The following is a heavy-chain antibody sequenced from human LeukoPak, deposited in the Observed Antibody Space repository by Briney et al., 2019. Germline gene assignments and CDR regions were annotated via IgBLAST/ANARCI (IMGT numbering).Heavy chain of an antibody. J-gene: IGHJ3*02. Sequence: GGSLRLSCATSGFTFSSYSMHWVRQAPGKGLEWVSYISSSSSAIKYADSVKGRFTISRDNSKNTLYLQMNSLRAEDTAVYYCARDVPAYYYDSSGYTDAFDIWGQGTMVTVSS. CDR3: ARDVPAYYYDSSGYTDAFDI. D-gene: IGHD3-22*01. CDR2: ISSSSSAI. CDR1: GFTFSSYS. V-gene: IGHV3-48*01.